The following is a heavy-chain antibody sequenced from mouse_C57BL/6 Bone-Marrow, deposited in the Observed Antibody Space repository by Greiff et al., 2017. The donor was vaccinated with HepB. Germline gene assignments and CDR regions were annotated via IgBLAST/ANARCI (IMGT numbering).Heavy chain of an antibody. CDR2: SRNKANDYTT. J-gene: IGHJ3*01. CDR3: ARDADGYYGFAY. V-gene: IGHV7-1*01. CDR1: GFTFSDFY. Sequence: EVKLMDSGGGLVQSGRSLRLSCATSGFTFSDFYMEWVRQAPGKGLEWIAASRNKANDYTTEYSASVKGRFIVSRDTSQSILYLQMNALRAEDTAIYYWARDADGYYGFAYWGQGTLVTVSA. D-gene: IGHD2-3*01.